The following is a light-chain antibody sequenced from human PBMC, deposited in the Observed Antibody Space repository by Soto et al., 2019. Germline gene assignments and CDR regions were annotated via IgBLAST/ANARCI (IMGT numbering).Light chain of an antibody. V-gene: IGKV1-5*03. J-gene: IGKJ1*01. CDR3: QQYNSYWT. CDR2: KAS. CDR1: QSISSW. Sequence: DIQMTQSPSTLSASVGDRVTITCRASQSISSWLAWYQQKPGKAPTVLIYKASSLESGVPSRFSGSGSGTEFTLTISSLQPDDFATYYCQQYNSYWTFGQGTKVEIK.